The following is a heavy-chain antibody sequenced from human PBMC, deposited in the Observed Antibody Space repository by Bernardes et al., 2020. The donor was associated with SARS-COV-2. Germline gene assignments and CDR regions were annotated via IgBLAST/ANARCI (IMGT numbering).Heavy chain of an antibody. D-gene: IGHD3-3*01. J-gene: IGHJ6*02. CDR2: IIPIFGTA. CDR3: ARGFWSALGDYYYGMDV. V-gene: IGHV1-69*13. CDR1: GGTFSSYA. Sequence: SVKVSCKASGGTFSSYAISWVRQAPGQGLEWMGGIIPIFGTANYAQKFQGRVTITADESTSTAYMELSSLRSEDTAVYYCARGFWSALGDYYYGMDVWGQGTTVTVSS.